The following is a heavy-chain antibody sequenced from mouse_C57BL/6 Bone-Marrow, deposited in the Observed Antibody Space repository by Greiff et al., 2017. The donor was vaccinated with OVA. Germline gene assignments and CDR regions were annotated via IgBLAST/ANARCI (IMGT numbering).Heavy chain of an antibody. J-gene: IGHJ4*01. CDR3: TTRWYDCAMDY. CDR1: GFNIKDDY. CDR2: IDPENGDT. D-gene: IGHD1-1*02. Sequence: EVKLLESGAELVRPGASVKLSCTASGFNIKDDYMHWVKQRPEQGLEWIGWIDPENGDTEYASEFQGKAIITADTSSNTSYLQLSSLTSEYAAVYYCTTRWYDCAMDYWGQGTSVTVSS. V-gene: IGHV14-4*01.